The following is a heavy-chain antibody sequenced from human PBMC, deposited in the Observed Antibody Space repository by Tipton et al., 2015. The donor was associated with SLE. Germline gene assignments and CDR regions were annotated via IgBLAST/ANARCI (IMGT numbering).Heavy chain of an antibody. J-gene: IGHJ4*02. CDR2: INHSGGT. D-gene: IGHD3-16*01. CDR1: GGSFSGYF. Sequence: LRLSCAVYGGSFSGYFWSWIRQPPGKGLEWIGEINHSGGTNYNPSLKSRVTMSVDTSKNQFSLRLNSVAAADTAVYYCSRRGISFGADFDYWGPGTLVTVSS. CDR3: SRRGISFGADFDY. V-gene: IGHV4-34*01.